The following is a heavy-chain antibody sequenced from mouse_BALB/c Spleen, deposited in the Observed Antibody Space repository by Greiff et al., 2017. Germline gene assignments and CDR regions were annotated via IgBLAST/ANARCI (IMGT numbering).Heavy chain of an antibody. CDR2: ISYDGSN. CDR1: GYSITSGYY. J-gene: IGHJ4*01. V-gene: IGHV3-6*02. D-gene: IGHD1-1*01. CDR3: AREGDYGSSYPYYAMDY. Sequence: EVKLEESGPGLVKPSQSLSLTCSVTGYSITSGYYWNWIRQFPGNKLEWMGYISYDGSNNYNPSLKNRISITRDTSKNQFFLKLNSVTTEDTATYYCAREGDYGSSYPYYAMDYWGQGTSVTVSS.